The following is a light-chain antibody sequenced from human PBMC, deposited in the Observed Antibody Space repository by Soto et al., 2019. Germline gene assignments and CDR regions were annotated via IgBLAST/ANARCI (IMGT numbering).Light chain of an antibody. J-gene: IGKJ4*01. CDR1: QSVSGY. Sequence: EIVLTQSPVTLSLSPGERATLSCRASQSVSGYLAWYQQKPGQAPRLLIYDVSHRATGIPARFSGSGSETDFTLTISSLEPEDFVVYYCQQRGNWPPLFGGGTKVEIK. CDR2: DVS. CDR3: QQRGNWPPL. V-gene: IGKV3-11*01.